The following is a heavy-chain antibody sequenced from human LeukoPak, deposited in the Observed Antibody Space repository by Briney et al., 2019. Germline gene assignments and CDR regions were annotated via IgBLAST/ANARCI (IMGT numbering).Heavy chain of an antibody. CDR2: INHSGST. V-gene: IGHV4-34*01. J-gene: IGHJ4*02. Sequence: PSETLSLTCAVYGGSFSGYYWSWIRQPPGKGLGWIGEINHSGSTNYNPSLKSRVTISVDTSKNQFSLKLSSVTAADTAVYYCARVRYYFDYWGQGTLVTVSS. CDR1: GGSFSGYY. CDR3: ARVRYYFDY.